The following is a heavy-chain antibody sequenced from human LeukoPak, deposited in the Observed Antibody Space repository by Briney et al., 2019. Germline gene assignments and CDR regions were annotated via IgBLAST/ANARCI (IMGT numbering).Heavy chain of an antibody. Sequence: ASVKVSCKASGYTFTSYYMHWMRQAPGQGLEWMGIINPSGGSTSYAQKFQGRVTRTRDTSTSTVYMELSSLRSEDTAVYYCARDLASYDFWSGTPAPYYYYYGMDVWGQGTTVTVSS. V-gene: IGHV1-46*01. CDR3: ARDLASYDFWSGTPAPYYYYYGMDV. CDR2: INPSGGST. J-gene: IGHJ6*02. CDR1: GYTFTSYY. D-gene: IGHD3-3*01.